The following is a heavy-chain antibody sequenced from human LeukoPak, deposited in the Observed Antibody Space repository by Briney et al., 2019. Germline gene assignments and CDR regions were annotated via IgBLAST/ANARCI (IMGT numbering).Heavy chain of an antibody. CDR2: INQDGSEK. CDR1: GFSFSNYW. CDR3: ARVNWEDTSCPGFDY. D-gene: IGHD2-2*01. V-gene: IGHV3-7*01. Sequence: PGGSLRLSCVVSGFSFSNYWMSWVRQAPGKGLEWVANINQDGSEKSYVDSVKGRFTISRDNAESSLYLQVNSLRAEETAVYYWARVNWEDTSCPGFDYWGQGTLVTVSS. J-gene: IGHJ4*02.